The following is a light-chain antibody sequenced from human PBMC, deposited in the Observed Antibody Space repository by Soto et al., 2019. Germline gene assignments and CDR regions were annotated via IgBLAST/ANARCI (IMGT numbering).Light chain of an antibody. Sequence: DIQMTQSPSSLSASVGDRVTITCRASQSISSYLNWYQQKPGKAPNLLIYGASTLRSGVPSRFSGSGSGTEFTLTISSLQPEDFATYYCQQLNSYPRTFGQGTKVDI. CDR1: QSISSY. CDR3: QQLNSYPRT. V-gene: IGKV1-9*01. J-gene: IGKJ1*01. CDR2: GAS.